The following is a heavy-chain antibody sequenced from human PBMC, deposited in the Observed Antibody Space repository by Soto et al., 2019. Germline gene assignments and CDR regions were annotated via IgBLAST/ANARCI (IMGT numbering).Heavy chain of an antibody. Sequence: AAVQVSCRASSYTFTSYGISWGGQAPGQGREGMGWISAYNGNTNYAQKLQRRVTMTTDTSTSTAYLELRSLRSDDTAVYYCARSHTYYYDSSGYYSRGYWGQGTLGTVSP. CDR2: ISAYNGNT. J-gene: IGHJ4*02. D-gene: IGHD3-22*01. CDR1: SYTFTSYG. V-gene: IGHV1-18*01. CDR3: ARSHTYYYDSSGYYSRGY.